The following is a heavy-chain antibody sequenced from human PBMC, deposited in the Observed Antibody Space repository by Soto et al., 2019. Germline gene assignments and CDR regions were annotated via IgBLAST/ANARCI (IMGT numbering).Heavy chain of an antibody. CDR1: GGAFSGYY. D-gene: IGHD5-12*01. Sequence: PSETLSLTCAVYGGAFSGYYWSWIRQPPGKGLEWIGEINHSGSTNYNPSLKSRVTISVDTSKNQFSLKLSSVTAADTAVYYCARERGYSGYREVYWGQGTLVT. CDR3: ARERGYSGYREVY. CDR2: INHSGST. J-gene: IGHJ4*02. V-gene: IGHV4-34*01.